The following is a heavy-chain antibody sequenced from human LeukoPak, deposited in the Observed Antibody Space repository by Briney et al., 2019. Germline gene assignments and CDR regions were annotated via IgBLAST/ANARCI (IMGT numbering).Heavy chain of an antibody. J-gene: IGHJ4*02. CDR2: INSDGSTT. CDR1: GFTFSSYW. CDR3: ARGPAVTGVH. V-gene: IGHV3-74*01. D-gene: IGHD1-14*01. Sequence: TGGSLRLSCADSGFTFSSYWMHWVRQAPGKGLVWISRINSDGSTTNYADSVKGRFTISRDNAKNTLYLQMNSLRAEDTAMYYCARGPAVTGVHWGQGTLVTVSS.